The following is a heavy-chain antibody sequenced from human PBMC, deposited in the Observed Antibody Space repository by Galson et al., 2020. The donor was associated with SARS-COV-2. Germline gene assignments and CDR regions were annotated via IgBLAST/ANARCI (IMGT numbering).Heavy chain of an antibody. D-gene: IGHD3-16*02. J-gene: IGHJ4*02. V-gene: IGHV4-31*03. Sequence: ASETLSLTCTVSGDSISNGDKYWSWIRQHPGKGLEWIGYIDYSGTAYFNPSLESRFTMSVDTSKNQFSLNLRSVTAADTAVDYCAREAHSGSYPFDYWGQGTLVTVSS. CDR1: GDSISNGDKY. CDR2: IDYSGTA. CDR3: AREAHSGSYPFDY.